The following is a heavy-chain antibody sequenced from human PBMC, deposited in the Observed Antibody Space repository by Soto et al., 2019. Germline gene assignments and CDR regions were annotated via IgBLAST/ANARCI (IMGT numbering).Heavy chain of an antibody. D-gene: IGHD3-3*01. V-gene: IGHV1-3*01. Sequence: ASVKVSCKASGYTFTSYAMHWVRQAPGQRLEWMGWINAGNGNTKYSQKFQGRVTITRDTSASTAYMELSSLRSEDTAVYYCARGPIYITVQVSYYYYGMDVWGQGTTVTVSS. J-gene: IGHJ6*02. CDR2: INAGNGNT. CDR3: ARGPIYITVQVSYYYYGMDV. CDR1: GYTFTSYA.